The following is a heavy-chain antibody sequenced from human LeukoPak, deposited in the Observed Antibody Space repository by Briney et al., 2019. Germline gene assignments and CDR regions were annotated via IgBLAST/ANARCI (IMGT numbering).Heavy chain of an antibody. D-gene: IGHD3-3*01. J-gene: IGHJ4*02. CDR1: GFTFSSYW. V-gene: IGHV3-74*01. CDR3: AKGLRFLEWLSPYYFDY. CDR2: INSDGSST. Sequence: GGSLRLSCAASGFTFSSYWMHWVRQAPGKGLVWVSRINSDGSSTNYADSVKGRFTISRDNAKNTLYLQMNSLRAEDTAVYYCAKGLRFLEWLSPYYFDYWGQGTLVTVSS.